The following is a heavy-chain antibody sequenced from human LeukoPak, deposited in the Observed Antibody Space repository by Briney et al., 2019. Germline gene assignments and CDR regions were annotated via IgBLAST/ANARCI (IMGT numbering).Heavy chain of an antibody. Sequence: ASVKVSCKASGYTFTGYYMHWVRQAPGQGLEWMGWINPNSGGTNYAQKFQGRVTMTRDTSISTAYMELSRLRSDDTAVYYCARCVYYGSGSYSYYYYYYMDVWGKGTTVTISS. D-gene: IGHD3-10*01. CDR2: INPNSGGT. CDR3: ARCVYYGSGSYSYYYYYYMDV. CDR1: GYTFTGYY. V-gene: IGHV1-2*02. J-gene: IGHJ6*03.